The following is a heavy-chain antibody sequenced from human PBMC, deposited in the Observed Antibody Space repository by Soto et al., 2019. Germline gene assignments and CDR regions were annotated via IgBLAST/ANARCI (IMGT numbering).Heavy chain of an antibody. Sequence: QVQLVQSGGEGKKPGASVKVSCEASAYTFTRYGVNWVRQAPGQGLEWMGWINSSNGNAEYAQNLQSRVTMTTATATSRAYMDLRSLRSDATAVYYCARGGPTSADLYYGMDVWGQGTTVTVSS. CDR2: INSSNGNA. CDR3: ARGGPTSADLYYGMDV. V-gene: IGHV1-18*01. D-gene: IGHD3-10*01. CDR1: AYTFTRYG. J-gene: IGHJ6*02.